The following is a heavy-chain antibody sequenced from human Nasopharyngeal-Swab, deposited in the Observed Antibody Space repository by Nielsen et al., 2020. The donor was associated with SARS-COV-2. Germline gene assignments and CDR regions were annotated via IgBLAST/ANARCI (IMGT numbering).Heavy chain of an antibody. J-gene: IGHJ4*02. CDR2: IYYSGST. D-gene: IGHD6-19*01. CDR3: ARAIPVSGLDY. CDR1: GGSISSSSYY. Sequence: SETLSLTCTVSGGSISSSSYYWGWIRPPPGKGLEWIGSIYYSGSTYYNPSLKSRVTISVDTSKNQFSLKLTSVTDADTAVYNCARAIPVSGLDYWGQGTLVTVSS. V-gene: IGHV4-39*01.